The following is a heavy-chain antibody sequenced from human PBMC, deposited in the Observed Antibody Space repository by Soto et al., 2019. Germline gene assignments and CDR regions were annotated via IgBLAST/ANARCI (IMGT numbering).Heavy chain of an antibody. J-gene: IGHJ5*02. CDR3: ARAHPHEIAARNNWFDP. CDR1: GFTFSSYW. D-gene: IGHD6-6*01. Sequence: GWSLRLSCAASGFTFSSYWMSWVRQAPGKGLEWVANIKQDGSEKYYVDSVKGRFTISRDNAKNSLYLQMNSLRAEDTAVYYCARAHPHEIAARNNWFDPWGQGTLVTVSS. V-gene: IGHV3-7*05. CDR2: IKQDGSEK.